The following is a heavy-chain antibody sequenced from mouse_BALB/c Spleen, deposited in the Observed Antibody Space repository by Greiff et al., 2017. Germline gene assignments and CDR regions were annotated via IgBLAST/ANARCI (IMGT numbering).Heavy chain of an antibody. V-gene: IGHV2-5-1*01. D-gene: IGHD1-1*01. J-gene: IGHJ3*01. CDR1: GFSLTSYG. Sequence: VQLQQSGPSLVQPSQSLSITCTVSGFSLTSYGVHWVRQSPGKGLEWLGVIWRGGSTDYNAAFMSRLSITKDNSKSQVFFKMNSLQADDTAIYYCAKIPDYYGSSPAWFAYWGQGTLVTVSA. CDR3: AKIPDYYGSSPAWFAY. CDR2: IWRGGST.